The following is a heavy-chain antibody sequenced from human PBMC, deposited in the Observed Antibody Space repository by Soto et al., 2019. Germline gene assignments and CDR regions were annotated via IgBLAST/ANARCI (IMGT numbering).Heavy chain of an antibody. J-gene: IGHJ4*02. V-gene: IGHV4-38-2*02. Sequence: PSETLSLTCAVSGYSISSGYYWGWIRQPPGKGQEWIGSIYHSGSTYYNPSLKSRVTISVDTSKNQFSLKLSSVTAADTAVYYCARDKYIAAAGTVDYWGQGTLVTVSS. CDR1: GYSISSGYY. CDR3: ARDKYIAAAGTVDY. CDR2: IYHSGST. D-gene: IGHD6-13*01.